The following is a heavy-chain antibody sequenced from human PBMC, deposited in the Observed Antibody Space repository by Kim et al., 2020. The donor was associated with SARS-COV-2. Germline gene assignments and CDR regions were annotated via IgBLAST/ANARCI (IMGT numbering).Heavy chain of an antibody. D-gene: IGHD6-19*01. CDR2: LHSGGSI. Sequence: GGSLRLSCAASGLTVSTNYMSWVRQAPGKGLEWVSVLHSGGSIYYVDSVKGRFTISRDNSKNTLYLQMNSLRAEDTAIYYCVGFTPIYSSGWYFFDYWGQGTLVTVSS. CDR1: GLTVSTNY. CDR3: VGFTPIYSSGWYFFDY. V-gene: IGHV3-53*01. J-gene: IGHJ4*02.